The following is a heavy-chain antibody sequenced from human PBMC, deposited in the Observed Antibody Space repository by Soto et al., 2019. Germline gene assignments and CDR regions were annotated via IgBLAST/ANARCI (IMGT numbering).Heavy chain of an antibody. CDR1: GFTVSSNY. D-gene: IGHD1-7*01. CDR2: IYSGGST. Sequence: GESLKISCAASGFTVSSNYMSWVRQAPGKGLEWVSVIYSGGSTYYADSVKGRFTISRDNSKNTLYLQMNSLRAEDTAVYYCARDKTGTTLAFDYWGQGTLVTVSS. V-gene: IGHV3-53*01. J-gene: IGHJ4*02. CDR3: ARDKTGTTLAFDY.